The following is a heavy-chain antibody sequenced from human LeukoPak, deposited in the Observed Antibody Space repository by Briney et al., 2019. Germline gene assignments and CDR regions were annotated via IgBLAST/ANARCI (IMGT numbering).Heavy chain of an antibody. J-gene: IGHJ2*01. CDR2: IYYSGST. CDR1: GGSISSYY. V-gene: IGHV4-59*01. Sequence: PSETLSLTCTVSGGSISSYYWSWIRQPPGKGLEWSGYIYYSGSTNYNPSLKSRVTISVDTSKNQFSLQLSCVPGAETAVYYCARDSRSCCSSTSCLDWYFDLWGRGTLVTVSS. D-gene: IGHD2-2*01. CDR3: ARDSRSCCSSTSCLDWYFDL.